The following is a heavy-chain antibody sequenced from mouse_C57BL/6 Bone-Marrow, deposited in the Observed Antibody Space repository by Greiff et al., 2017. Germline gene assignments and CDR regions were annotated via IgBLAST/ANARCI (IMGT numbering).Heavy chain of an antibody. J-gene: IGHJ3*01. CDR3: TRASYVPFAY. V-gene: IGHV1-5*01. CDR1: GYTFTSYW. D-gene: IGHD1-1*01. CDR2: IYPGNSDT. Sequence: VQLQQSGTVLARPGASVKMSCKTSGYTFTSYWMHWVKQRPGQGLEWIGAIYPGNSDTSYNQKFKGQAKLTAVTSASTAYMELSSLTTEDSAVYYCTRASYVPFAYWGQGTLVTVSA.